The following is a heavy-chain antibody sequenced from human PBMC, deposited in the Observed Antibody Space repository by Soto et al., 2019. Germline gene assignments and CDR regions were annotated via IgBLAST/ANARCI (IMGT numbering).Heavy chain of an antibody. J-gene: IGHJ5*02. CDR1: GGSISSYY. CDR3: ARVTIYGDYCWLDP. V-gene: IGHV4-59*01. CDR2: IYYSGST. Sequence: PSETLSLTCTVSGGSISSYYWSWIRQPPGKGLEWIGYIYYSGSTNYNPSLKSRVTISVDTSKNQFSLKLSSVTAADTAVYYCARVTIYGDYCWLDPWGQGTLVTVSS. D-gene: IGHD4-17*01.